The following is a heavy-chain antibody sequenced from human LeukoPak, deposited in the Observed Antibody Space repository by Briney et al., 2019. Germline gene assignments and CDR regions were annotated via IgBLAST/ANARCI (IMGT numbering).Heavy chain of an antibody. D-gene: IGHD5-18*01. V-gene: IGHV3-21*04. J-gene: IGHJ4*02. CDR2: ISSSSSYI. CDR1: GFTFSSYS. CDR3: AKDIKATAMLYYFDY. Sequence: GGSLRLSCAASGFTFSSYSMNWVRQAPGKGLEWVSSISSSSSYIYYADSVKGRFTISRDNAKNSLYLQMNSLRAEDTALYYCAKDIKATAMLYYFDYWGQGTLVTVSS.